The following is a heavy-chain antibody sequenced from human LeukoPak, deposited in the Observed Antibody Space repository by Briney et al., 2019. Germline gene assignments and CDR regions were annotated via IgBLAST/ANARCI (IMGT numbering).Heavy chain of an antibody. CDR3: ARRFGVLEDYLDY. CDR2: INWNGGST. Sequence: PGGSLRLSCAASGFTVSDNYMSWVRQAPGKGLEWVSDINWNGGSTDYADSVKGRFTISRDNAKNSLYLQMNSLRAEDTALYYCARRFGVLEDYLDYWGQGTLVTVSS. J-gene: IGHJ4*02. V-gene: IGHV3-20*04. CDR1: GFTVSDNY. D-gene: IGHD3-10*01.